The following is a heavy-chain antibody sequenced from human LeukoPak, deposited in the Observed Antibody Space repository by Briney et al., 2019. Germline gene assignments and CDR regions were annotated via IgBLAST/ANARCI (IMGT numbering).Heavy chain of an antibody. D-gene: IGHD6-19*01. CDR2: ISYDGGNK. CDR3: AKLEGSAVAGLFDY. Sequence: GGSLRLSCATSGFTFSSYAMHWVRQAPGKGLEWVTLISYDGGNKYYTDSVKGRFTISRDNSKNTLYLQMNSLRAEDTAVYYCAKLEGSAVAGLFDYWGQGTLVTVSS. CDR1: GFTFSSYA. V-gene: IGHV3-30-3*02. J-gene: IGHJ4*02.